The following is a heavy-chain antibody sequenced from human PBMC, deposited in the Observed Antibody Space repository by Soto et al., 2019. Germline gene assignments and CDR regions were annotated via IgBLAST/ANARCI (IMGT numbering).Heavy chain of an antibody. D-gene: IGHD2-2*01. CDR1: GGSISSYY. CDR3: ARVRGNQLLGWFDP. V-gene: IGHV4-59*12. J-gene: IGHJ5*02. CDR2: IYYNVNT. Sequence: PSETLSLTCTVSGGSISSYYWSWIRQPPGKGLEWIGYIYYNVNTNYNPSLKSRVTISVDTSKNQFSLKLTSVTAVDTAVYYCARVRGNQLLGWFDPWGQGTLVTVSS.